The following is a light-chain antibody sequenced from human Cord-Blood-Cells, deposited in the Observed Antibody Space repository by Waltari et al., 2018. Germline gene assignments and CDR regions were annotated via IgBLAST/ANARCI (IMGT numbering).Light chain of an antibody. CDR1: QSVSSN. J-gene: IGKJ2*01. CDR3: QQYNNWPYT. Sequence: EIVMTQSPAPLSVSPGERATLSCRASQSVSSNLAWYQQKPGQAPRLLIYGASTRATGIPARFSGSGSGTEFTLTISSLQSEDFAVYCCQQYNNWPYTFGQGTKLEIK. V-gene: IGKV3-15*01. CDR2: GAS.